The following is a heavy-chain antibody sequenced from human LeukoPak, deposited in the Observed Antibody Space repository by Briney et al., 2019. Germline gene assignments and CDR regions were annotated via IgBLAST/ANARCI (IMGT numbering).Heavy chain of an antibody. CDR1: GFTFSSYG. J-gene: IGHJ6*02. D-gene: IGHD3-10*01. CDR3: ARDKWRVRGVITYYGMDV. V-gene: IGHV3-30*03. CDR2: ISYDGSNK. Sequence: PGSSLRLSCAASGFTFSSYGMHWVRQAPGKGLEWVAVISYDGSNKYYADSVKGRFTISRDNSKNTLYLQMNSLRAEDTAVYYCARDKWRVRGVITYYGMDVWGQGTTVTVSS.